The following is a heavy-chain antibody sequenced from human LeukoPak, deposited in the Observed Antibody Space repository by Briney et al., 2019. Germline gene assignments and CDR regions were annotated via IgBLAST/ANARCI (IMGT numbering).Heavy chain of an antibody. CDR3: ASGRWYSMS. CDR2: IKQDGSEK. D-gene: IGHD6-13*01. V-gene: IGHV3-7*01. CDR1: GFTFSSYW. Sequence: GGSLRLSCAAPGFTFSSYWMSWVRQAPGKGLEWVANIKQDGSEKYYVDSVKGRFTISRDNAKNSLYLQMNSLRAEDTAVYYCASGRWYSMSWGQGTLVTVSS. J-gene: IGHJ5*02.